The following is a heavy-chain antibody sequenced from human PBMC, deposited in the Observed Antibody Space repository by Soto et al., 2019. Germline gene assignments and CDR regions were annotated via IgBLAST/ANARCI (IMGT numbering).Heavy chain of an antibody. CDR3: AASVTTAGAFDF. CDR2: IYGGGNT. V-gene: IGHV3-53*01. J-gene: IGHJ3*01. CDR1: GFSVSSKC. D-gene: IGHD4-17*01. Sequence: EVQLVESGGGLIQPGGSLRLSCAASGFSVSSKCMIWVRQAPGKGLEWVSAIYGGGNTYDADSVRGRFTISRDSSKNTVSLLMYSLRAEDTAVYYCAASVTTAGAFDFWGQGTLVTVSS.